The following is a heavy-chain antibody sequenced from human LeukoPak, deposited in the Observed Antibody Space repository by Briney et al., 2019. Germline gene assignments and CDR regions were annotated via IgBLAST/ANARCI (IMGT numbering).Heavy chain of an antibody. CDR1: GFPFSSFW. D-gene: IGHD5-24*01. J-gene: IGHJ4*02. CDR3: ARGRRWLQPLDY. Sequence: GGSLRLSCAASGFPFSSFWMTWVRQAPGKGLEWVANINQDGVEYYVDSVKGRFTISRDNAKNSLYLQMNSLRADDTAVYFCARGRRWLQPLDYWGQGTLVTVSS. CDR2: INQDGVE. V-gene: IGHV3-7*01.